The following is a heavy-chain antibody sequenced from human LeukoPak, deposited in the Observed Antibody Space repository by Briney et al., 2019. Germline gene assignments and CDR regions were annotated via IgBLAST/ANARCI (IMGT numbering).Heavy chain of an antibody. CDR2: IKQDGSEK. Sequence: GGSLRLSCAASGFTFSSYAMSWVRQAPGKGLEWVANIKQDGSEKYYVDSVKGRFTISRDNAKNSLYLQMNSLRAEDTAVYYCARARYSSGWERDTCYFDYWGQGTLVTVSS. J-gene: IGHJ4*02. V-gene: IGHV3-7*01. D-gene: IGHD6-19*01. CDR1: GFTFSSYA. CDR3: ARARYSSGWERDTCYFDY.